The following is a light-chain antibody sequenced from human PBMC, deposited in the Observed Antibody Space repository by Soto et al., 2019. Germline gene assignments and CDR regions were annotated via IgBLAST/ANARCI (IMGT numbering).Light chain of an antibody. CDR1: QSIRSW. V-gene: IGKV1-5*01. Sequence: LLTQSPSAMSASVGDRVTITCRASQSIRSWLAWYQQKPGKAPKLLIYDASSLESGVPSRFSGSGSGTEFTLTISSLQPDDFATYYCQQFNSYSRTFGQGTKVEIK. CDR2: DAS. CDR3: QQFNSYSRT. J-gene: IGKJ1*01.